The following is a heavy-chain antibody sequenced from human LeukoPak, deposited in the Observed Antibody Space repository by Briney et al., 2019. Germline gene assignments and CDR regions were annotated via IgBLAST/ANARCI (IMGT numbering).Heavy chain of an antibody. CDR2: IKQDGSEK. V-gene: IGHV3-7*01. J-gene: IGHJ4*02. D-gene: IGHD5-12*01. Sequence: GGSLRLSCAASGFTFSSYWMSWVRPAPGKGLEWVANIKQDGSEKYYVDSVKGRFTISRDNAKNSLYLQMNSLRAEDTAVYYCTKSRISFSGQADHWGQGTLVTVSS. CDR1: GFTFSSYW. CDR3: TKSRISFSGQADH.